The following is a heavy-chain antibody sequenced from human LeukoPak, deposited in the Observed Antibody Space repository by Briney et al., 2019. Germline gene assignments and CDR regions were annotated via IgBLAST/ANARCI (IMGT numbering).Heavy chain of an antibody. CDR3: VKDVRFTDSSGYWSS. J-gene: IGHJ1*01. CDR2: IRFDGTSG. Sequence: PGWSPRLSCATSGFTFSSYGMHLVRQAPGKGLEWVAFIRFDGTSGKYADSVKGRFTISRDNSKNTLYLQMDSLRSEDTALYYCVKDVRFTDSSGYWSSWGQGTLVTVSS. V-gene: IGHV3-30*02. CDR1: GFTFSSYG. D-gene: IGHD3-22*01.